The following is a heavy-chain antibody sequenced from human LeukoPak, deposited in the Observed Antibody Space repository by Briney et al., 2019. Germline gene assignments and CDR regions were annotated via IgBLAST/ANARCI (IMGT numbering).Heavy chain of an antibody. V-gene: IGHV4-59*01. D-gene: IGHD5-18*01. CDR2: IYYSGST. J-gene: IGHJ5*02. CDR1: GGSISSYY. Sequence: SETLSLTCTVSGGSISSYYWSWIRQPPGKGLEWIGYIYYSGSTNYNPSLKSRVTISVDTSKNQFSLKLSSVTAADTAVYYCATLTAMVTGWFDPWGQGTLVTVSS. CDR3: ATLTAMVTGWFDP.